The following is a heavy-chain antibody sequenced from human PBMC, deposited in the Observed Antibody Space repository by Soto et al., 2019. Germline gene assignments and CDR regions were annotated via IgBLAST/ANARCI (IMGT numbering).Heavy chain of an antibody. CDR3: ARRDGLDY. Sequence: EAQLLESGGGLVQPGGSLRLSCAASGFTFSSYAMTWVRQAPGKGLEWVSAISAIDFSTYYADSVNGRFTISRDNSKNTVYLQMNSLRAEDTAVYYCARRDGLDYWGQGTLVTVSS. CDR1: GFTFSSYA. CDR2: ISAIDFST. J-gene: IGHJ4*02. V-gene: IGHV3-23*01.